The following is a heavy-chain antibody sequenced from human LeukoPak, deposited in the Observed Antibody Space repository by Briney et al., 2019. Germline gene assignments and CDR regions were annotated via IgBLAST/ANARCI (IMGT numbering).Heavy chain of an antibody. J-gene: IGHJ4*01. D-gene: IGHD3-22*01. CDR1: GFTFSTNA. CDR3: ASDSSGYYNGRVPSDY. V-gene: IGHV3-30-3*01. Sequence: GRSLRLSCAASGFTFSTNAMHWVRQAPGKGLEWAAVTSYDEGHKYYADSVKGRFTISRDNSKNTLYLQMNSLSPEDTAVYYCASDSSGYYNGRVPSDYWGHGTLVTVSS. CDR2: TSYDEGHK.